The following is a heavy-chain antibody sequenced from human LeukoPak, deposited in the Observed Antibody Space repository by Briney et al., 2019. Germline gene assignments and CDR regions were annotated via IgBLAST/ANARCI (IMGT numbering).Heavy chain of an antibody. CDR1: GYTFTSYA. J-gene: IGHJ4*02. Sequence: RASVKVSCKASGYTFTSYAMNWVRQAPGQGLEWMGWINTNTGNPTYAQGFTGRFVFSLDTSVSTAYLQISSLKAEDTAVYYCARVLKGTTVTTIDYWGQGTLVTVSS. CDR3: ARVLKGTTVTTIDY. D-gene: IGHD4-17*01. CDR2: INTNTGNP. V-gene: IGHV7-4-1*02.